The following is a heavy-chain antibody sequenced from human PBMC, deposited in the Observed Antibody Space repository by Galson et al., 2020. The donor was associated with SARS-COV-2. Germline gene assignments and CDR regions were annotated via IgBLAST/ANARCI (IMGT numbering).Heavy chain of an antibody. CDR1: GGTITSSPSY. CDR2: VYYSGTT. CDR3: AGHMSGVTVTSAFHL. Sequence: SQTLSLTCTVSGGTITSSPSYWGWIRQAPGKGLEWVASVYYSGTTYYNPSLKSRVTISVDRSKNQFSLTLSSVTAADMALYYCAGHMSGVTVTSAFHLWGQGTLVSVSS. V-gene: IGHV4-39*01. D-gene: IGHD3-10*01. J-gene: IGHJ3*01.